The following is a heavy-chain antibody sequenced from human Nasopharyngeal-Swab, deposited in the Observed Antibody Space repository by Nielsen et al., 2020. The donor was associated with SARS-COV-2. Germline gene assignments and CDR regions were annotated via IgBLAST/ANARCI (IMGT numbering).Heavy chain of an antibody. Sequence: GSLRLSCTVSGGSISSSSYYWGWIRQPPGKGLEWIGSIYYSGSTYYNPSLKSRVTISVDTSKNQFSLKLSSVTAADTAVYYCARDRPEDTPFDYWCQGTLVTVSS. CDR3: ARDRPEDTPFDY. J-gene: IGHJ4*02. CDR2: IYYSGST. D-gene: IGHD2-15*01. V-gene: IGHV4-39*07. CDR1: GGSISSSSYY.